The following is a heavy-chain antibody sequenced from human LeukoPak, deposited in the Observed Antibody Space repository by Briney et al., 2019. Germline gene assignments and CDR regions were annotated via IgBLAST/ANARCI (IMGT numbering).Heavy chain of an antibody. J-gene: IGHJ5*02. CDR3: ARERGAGTVNWFDP. CDR2: ISSSSSTI. CDR1: GFTFSSYS. Sequence: GGSLRLSCAASGFTFSSYSMNWVRQAPGKGLEWVSYISSSSSTIYYADSVKGRFTISRDNAKNSLYLQMNSLRAEDTAVYYCARERGAGTVNWFDPWGQGTLVTVSS. V-gene: IGHV3-48*01. D-gene: IGHD1-1*01.